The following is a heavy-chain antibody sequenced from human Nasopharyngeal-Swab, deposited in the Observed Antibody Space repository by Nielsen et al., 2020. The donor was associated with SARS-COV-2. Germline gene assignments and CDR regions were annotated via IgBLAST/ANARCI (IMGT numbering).Heavy chain of an antibody. CDR1: GFTFSSYA. D-gene: IGHD3-9*01. Sequence: SLKISCAASGFTFSSYAMHWVRQAPGKGLEWVAVISYDGSNKYYADSVKGRFTISRDNSKNTLYLQMNSLRAEDTAVYYCARPLTGYYYFDYWGQGTLVTVSS. CDR3: ARPLTGYYYFDY. V-gene: IGHV3-30-3*01. J-gene: IGHJ4*02. CDR2: ISYDGSNK.